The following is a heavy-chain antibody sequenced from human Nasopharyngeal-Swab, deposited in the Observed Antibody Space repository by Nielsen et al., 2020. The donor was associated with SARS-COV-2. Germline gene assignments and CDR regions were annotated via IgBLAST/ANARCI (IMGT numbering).Heavy chain of an antibody. D-gene: IGHD4-17*01. V-gene: IGHV4-34*01. CDR2: ITYSGST. CDR3: AREVIGYDYGDPFDY. CDR1: GAPFIDYY. J-gene: IGHJ4*02. Sequence: SETLSLTCAVDGAPFIDYYWTWLRQSPGKGLEWIGEITYSGSTNYNPSLKSRVTISVDTSKNQFSLKLSSVTAADTAVYYCAREVIGYDYGDPFDYWGQGTLVTVSS.